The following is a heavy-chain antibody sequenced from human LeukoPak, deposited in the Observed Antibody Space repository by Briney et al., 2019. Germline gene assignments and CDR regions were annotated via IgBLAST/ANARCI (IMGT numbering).Heavy chain of an antibody. V-gene: IGHV4-59*08. Sequence: PSETLSLTCTVSGGSISSYYWSWIRQPPGKGLEWIGYIYYSGSTNYNPSLKSRVTISVDTSKNQFSLKLSSVTAADTAVYYCASTGGVYYDFWSGYYLPGWFGPWGQGTLVTVSS. CDR3: ASTGGVYYDFWSGYYLPGWFGP. CDR1: GGSISSYY. J-gene: IGHJ5*02. CDR2: IYYSGST. D-gene: IGHD3-3*01.